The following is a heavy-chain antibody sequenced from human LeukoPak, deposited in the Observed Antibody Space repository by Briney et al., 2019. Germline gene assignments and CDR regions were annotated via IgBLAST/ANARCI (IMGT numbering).Heavy chain of an antibody. D-gene: IGHD2-21*01. CDR1: GFTYSNYW. Sequence: GRPLRLSCAASGFTYSNYWMSWVRQAPGKGLEWVANINQDGSEKSYVDSVEGRFTISRDNAKKSLYLHVNSLRAEDTAVYYCARDIYGGHDYWGQGTLLTVSS. V-gene: IGHV3-7*04. CDR3: ARDIYGGHDY. J-gene: IGHJ4*02. CDR2: INQDGSEK.